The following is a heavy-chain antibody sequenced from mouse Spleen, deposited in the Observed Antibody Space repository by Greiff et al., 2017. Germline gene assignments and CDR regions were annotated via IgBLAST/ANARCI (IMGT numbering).Heavy chain of an antibody. V-gene: IGHV14-4*02. Sequence: EVKLVESGAELVRSGASVKLSCTASGFNIKDYYMHWVKQRPEQGLEWIGWIDPENGDTEYAPKFQGKATMTADTSSNTAYLQLSSLTSEDTAVYYCNRYGNYVEVAMDYWGQGTSVTVSS. CDR3: NRYGNYVEVAMDY. J-gene: IGHJ4*01. D-gene: IGHD2-10*02. CDR1: GFNIKDYY. CDR2: IDPENGDT.